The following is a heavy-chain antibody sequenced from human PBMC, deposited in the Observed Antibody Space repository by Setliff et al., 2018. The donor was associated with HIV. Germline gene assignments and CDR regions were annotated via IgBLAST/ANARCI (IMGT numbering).Heavy chain of an antibody. J-gene: IGHJ4*02. CDR3: VRQGHWYIPWYFDY. Sequence: GSLRLSCAASGFTFMNYAMSWIRQPPGKGLEWIGSMDSSGNTYYSPSLRSRVTLSLDASKNHISLHLSSVTAADTAVYYCVRQGHWYIPWYFDYWGQGALVTVSS. D-gene: IGHD1-20*01. V-gene: IGHV4-59*10. CDR1: GFTFMNYA. CDR2: MDSSGNT.